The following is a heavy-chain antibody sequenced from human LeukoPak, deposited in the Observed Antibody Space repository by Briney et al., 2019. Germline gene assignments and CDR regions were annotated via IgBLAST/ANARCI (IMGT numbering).Heavy chain of an antibody. D-gene: IGHD1-26*01. Sequence: GGSLRLSCAAPGFTFSDYYMSWIRQAPGKGLGWVSYISSSGSMISDADSVKGRFTISRDNAKKSLYLQMNSLTAEDSAVYYCASRRGSNRPFDYWGQGTLVTVSS. CDR2: ISSSGSMI. CDR1: GFTFSDYY. J-gene: IGHJ4*02. CDR3: ASRRGSNRPFDY. V-gene: IGHV3-11*04.